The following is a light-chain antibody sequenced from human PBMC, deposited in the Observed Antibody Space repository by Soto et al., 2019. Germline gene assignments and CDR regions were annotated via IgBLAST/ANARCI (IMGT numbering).Light chain of an antibody. CDR2: EGS. CDR3: CSYAGSSTDVV. J-gene: IGLJ2*01. V-gene: IGLV2-23*01. CDR1: SSDVGSYNL. Sequence: QSALTQPASVSGSPGQSITISCTGTSSDVGSYNLVSWYQQHPGKAPKHMIYEGSKRPSGVSNRFSGSKSGNTASLTISGLQAEDEADYDCCSYAGSSTDVVFGGGTKVTVL.